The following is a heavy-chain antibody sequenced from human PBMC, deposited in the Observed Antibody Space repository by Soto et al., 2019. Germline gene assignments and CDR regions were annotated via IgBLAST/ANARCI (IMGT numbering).Heavy chain of an antibody. V-gene: IGHV4-59*01. CDR1: GGSISSYY. CDR2: IYYSGST. D-gene: IGHD5-12*01. CDR3: ARGVGGYAYTSDSFDY. Sequence: QVQLQESGPGLVKPSETLSLTCTVSGGSISSYYWSWIRQPPGKGLEWIGYIYYSGSTNYNPSLKSRVTISVDTSKNQFSLKLSSVTAADTAVYYCARGVGGYAYTSDSFDYWGQGTLVTVSS. J-gene: IGHJ4*02.